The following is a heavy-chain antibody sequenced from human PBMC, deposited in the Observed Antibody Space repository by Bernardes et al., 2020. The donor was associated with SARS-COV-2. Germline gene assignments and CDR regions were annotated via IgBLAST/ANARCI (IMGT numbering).Heavy chain of an antibody. Sequence: ASLKVSCKASGYTFTTYAISWVRQAPGQGLEWMGWIGPDDGSTNYAQKFQGRVSMTTDPSTSTAYMELRSLTSDDTAVYYCARVLLERLVRWFDSWGQGTLVTVSS. J-gene: IGHJ5*01. V-gene: IGHV1-18*01. D-gene: IGHD6-13*01. CDR2: IGPDDGST. CDR1: GYTFTTYA. CDR3: ARVLLERLVRWFDS.